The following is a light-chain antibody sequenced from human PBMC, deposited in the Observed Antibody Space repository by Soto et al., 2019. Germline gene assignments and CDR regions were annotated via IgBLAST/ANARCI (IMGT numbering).Light chain of an antibody. Sequence: QSVLTQPASVSGSPGQSITISCTGTSSDVGGYNYVSWYQYHPGKAPKLMIYDVSNRPSGVSNRFSGSKSGNTASLTNSGLQAEDEADYYCSSYASGTKRVFGTGTKLTVL. CDR3: SSYASGTKRV. CDR2: DVS. CDR1: SSDVGGYNY. V-gene: IGLV2-14*03. J-gene: IGLJ1*01.